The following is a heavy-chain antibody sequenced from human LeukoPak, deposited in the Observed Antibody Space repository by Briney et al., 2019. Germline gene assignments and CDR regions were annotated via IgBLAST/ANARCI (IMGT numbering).Heavy chain of an antibody. Sequence: PSETLSLTCAVYGGSFSGYYWSWIRQPPGKGLEWIGEINHSGSTNHNPSLKSRVTISVDTSKNQFSLKLSPVTAADTAVYYCARVRDWWYQPPGRWFDPWGQGTLVTVSS. CDR3: ARVRDWWYQPPGRWFDP. CDR1: GGSFSGYY. D-gene: IGHD2-15*01. CDR2: INHSGST. J-gene: IGHJ5*02. V-gene: IGHV4-34*01.